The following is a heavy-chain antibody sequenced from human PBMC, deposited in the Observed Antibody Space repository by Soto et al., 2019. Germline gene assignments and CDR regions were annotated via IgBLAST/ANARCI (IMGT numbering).Heavy chain of an antibody. CDR1: GFTFGDYA. J-gene: IGHJ4*02. CDR2: IRSKAYGGTT. Sequence: GGSLRLSCTASGFTFGDYAMSWFRQAPGKGLEWVGFIRSKAYGGTTEYAASVKGRFTISRDDSKSIAYLQMNSLKTEDTAVYYCTRPITFGGVIVIKEGYYFDYWGQGTLVTVSS. D-gene: IGHD3-16*02. CDR3: TRPITFGGVIVIKEGYYFDY. V-gene: IGHV3-49*03.